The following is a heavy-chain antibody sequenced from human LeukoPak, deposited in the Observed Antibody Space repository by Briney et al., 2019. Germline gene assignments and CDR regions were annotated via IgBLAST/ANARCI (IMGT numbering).Heavy chain of an antibody. J-gene: IGHJ4*02. CDR1: GFTFSSYP. D-gene: IGHD1-26*01. CDR3: VREGYGVGGAYDY. V-gene: IGHV3-64*01. CDR2: INTNGQTS. Sequence: GGSLRLSCAASGFTFSSYPMHLVRQAPGKALEHVSVINTNGQTSDYANSVEGRFTISRDNSKNTLYLQMGRLRPEDMAVYYCVREGYGVGGAYDYWGQGTLVTVSS.